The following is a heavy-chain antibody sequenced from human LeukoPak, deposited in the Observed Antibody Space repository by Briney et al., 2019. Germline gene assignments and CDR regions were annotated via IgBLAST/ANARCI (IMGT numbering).Heavy chain of an antibody. V-gene: IGHV7-4-1*02. CDR2: INTNTGNP. D-gene: IGHD4-23*01. Sequence: ASVKVSCKASGYTFTSYAMNWVRQAPGQGLEWMGWINTNTGNPTYAQGFTGRFVFSLDTSVSTTYLQINSLKAEDTAVYYCARDSRDYGGPNNDYWGQGTLVTVSS. CDR3: ARDSRDYGGPNNDY. CDR1: GYTFTSYA. J-gene: IGHJ4*02.